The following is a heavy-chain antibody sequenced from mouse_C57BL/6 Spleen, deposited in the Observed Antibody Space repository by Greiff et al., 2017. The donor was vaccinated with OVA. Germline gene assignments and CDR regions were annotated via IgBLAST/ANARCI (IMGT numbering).Heavy chain of an antibody. J-gene: IGHJ4*01. D-gene: IGHD1-1*01. Sequence: EVHLVESGAELVKPGASVKLSCTASGFNIKDYYMHWVKQRTEQGLEWIGRIDPEDGETKYAPKFQGKATITADTSSNTAYLQLSSLTSEDTAVYYCAITTVVAPYYAMDYWGQGTSVTVSS. CDR3: AITTVVAPYYAMDY. CDR1: GFNIKDYY. V-gene: IGHV14-2*01. CDR2: IDPEDGET.